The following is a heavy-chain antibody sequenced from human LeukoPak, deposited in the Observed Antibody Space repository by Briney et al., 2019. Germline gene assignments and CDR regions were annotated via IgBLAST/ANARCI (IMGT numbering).Heavy chain of an antibody. CDR1: GFTFSSYS. J-gene: IGHJ4*02. CDR2: VNSNGGVT. Sequence: GVLRLSCAASGFTFSSYSMNWVRRAPGKGLEWVSGVNSNGGVTYYVDSVKGRFTISRDNSKNTLYLQMNSLRAEDTAVYYCANAGFWGQGTLVTVSS. CDR3: ANAGF. V-gene: IGHV3-23*01.